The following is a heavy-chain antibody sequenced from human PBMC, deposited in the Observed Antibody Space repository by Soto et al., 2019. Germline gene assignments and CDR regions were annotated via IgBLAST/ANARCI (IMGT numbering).Heavy chain of an antibody. D-gene: IGHD1-1*01. CDR2: ISAHNGNT. CDR3: ARGRYGDY. V-gene: IGHV1-18*01. Sequence: QVHLVQSVAEVKNPGASVKVSCKGSGYTFTSYGITWVRQAPGQGLEWMGWISAHNGNTDYAQKLQGRVTVTRATLTSTAYMELRSLRSDDTAVYYCARGRYGDYWGQGALVTVSS. CDR1: GYTFTSYG. J-gene: IGHJ4*02.